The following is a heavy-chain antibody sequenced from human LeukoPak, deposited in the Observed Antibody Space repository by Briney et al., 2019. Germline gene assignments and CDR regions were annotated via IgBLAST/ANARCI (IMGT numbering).Heavy chain of an antibody. CDR3: ARDQRSHGRWLQLGQRRNWFDP. Sequence: ASVKVSCKASGYTFTSYAMNWVRQAPGQGLEWMGWINTNTGNPTYAQGFTGRFVFSLDTSVSTAYLQISSLKAEDTAVYYCARDQRSHGRWLQLGQRRNWFDPWGQGTLVTVSS. D-gene: IGHD5-24*01. CDR2: INTNTGNP. J-gene: IGHJ5*02. CDR1: GYTFTSYA. V-gene: IGHV7-4-1*02.